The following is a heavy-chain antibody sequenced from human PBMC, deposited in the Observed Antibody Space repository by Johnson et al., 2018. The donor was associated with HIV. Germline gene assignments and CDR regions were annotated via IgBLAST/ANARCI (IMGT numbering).Heavy chain of an antibody. J-gene: IGHJ3*02. CDR2: ISYDGSNK. Sequence: QVQLVESGGGVVQPGRSLRLSCAASGFTFSSYGMHWVRQAPGKGLEWVAVISYDGSNKYYADSVKGRFTISRDNSKNTLYLQMNSLRAEDTAVYYCAMEYYYDSSGWAFDIWGQGTMVTVSS. D-gene: IGHD3-22*01. CDR3: AMEYYYDSSGWAFDI. V-gene: IGHV3-30*03. CDR1: GFTFSSYG.